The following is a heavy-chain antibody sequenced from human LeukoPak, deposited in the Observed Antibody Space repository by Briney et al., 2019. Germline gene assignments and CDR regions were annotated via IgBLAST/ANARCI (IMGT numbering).Heavy chain of an antibody. CDR3: ARDRPGYSSGWYDLGGAFDI. Sequence: PETLSLTCTVSGGSISSYYWSWIRQPPGKGLEWIGYIYYSGSTNYNPSLKSRVTISVDTSKNQFSLKLSSVTAADTAVYYCARDRPGYSSGWYDLGGAFDIWGQGTMVTVSS. V-gene: IGHV4-59*01. CDR1: GGSISSYY. J-gene: IGHJ3*02. D-gene: IGHD6-19*01. CDR2: IYYSGST.